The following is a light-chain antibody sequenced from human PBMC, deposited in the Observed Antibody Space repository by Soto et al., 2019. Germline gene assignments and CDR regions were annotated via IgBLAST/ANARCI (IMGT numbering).Light chain of an antibody. CDR3: SSYSISTAYL. CDR1: ISDVGGYDY. V-gene: IGLV2-14*01. CDR2: EVS. J-gene: IGLJ1*01. Sequence: QSVLTQPASLSGSPGQSITISCTGTISDVGGYDYVSWYQLHPGKAPKLMVFEVSNRPSGVSYRFSGSKSGNTAFLTISGLQAEDEADYFCSSYSISTAYLFGTGTKVTVL.